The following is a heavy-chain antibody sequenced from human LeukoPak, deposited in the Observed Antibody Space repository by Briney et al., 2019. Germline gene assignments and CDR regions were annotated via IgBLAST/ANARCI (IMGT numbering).Heavy chain of an antibody. J-gene: IGHJ4*02. V-gene: IGHV1-46*01. Sequence: PRASVKVSCKVSGYTLTELSMHWVRQAPGKGLEWMGIINPSGGSTSYAQKFQGRVTMTRDMSTSTVYMELSSLRSEDTAVYYCARKDGRFGDAPYDYWGQGTLVTVSS. CDR3: ARKDGRFGDAPYDY. D-gene: IGHD3-10*01. CDR2: INPSGGST. CDR1: GYTLTELS.